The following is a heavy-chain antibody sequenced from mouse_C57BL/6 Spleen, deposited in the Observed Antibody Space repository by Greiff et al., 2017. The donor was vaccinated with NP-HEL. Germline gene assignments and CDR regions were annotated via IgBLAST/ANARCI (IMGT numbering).Heavy chain of an antibody. Sequence: VQLQQSGAELVRPGASVKLSCTASGFNIKDDYMHWVKQRPEQGLAWIGWIDPENGDIEYASKFQGKATITADTSSNTAYLQLSSLTSEDTAVYYCTTPYYGSSYGYFDVWGTGTTVTVST. CDR2: IDPENGDI. D-gene: IGHD1-1*01. CDR3: TTPYYGSSYGYFDV. J-gene: IGHJ1*03. CDR1: GFNIKDDY. V-gene: IGHV14-4*01.